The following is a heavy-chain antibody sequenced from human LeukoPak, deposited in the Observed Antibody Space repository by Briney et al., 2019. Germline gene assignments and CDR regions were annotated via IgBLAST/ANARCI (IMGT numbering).Heavy chain of an antibody. CDR3: ARGLLTGIPFDY. D-gene: IGHD7-27*01. CDR2: INPNSGDT. J-gene: IGHJ4*02. Sequence: ASVKVSCKASGYTFTGYYMHWVPQAPGQGLEWMGWINPNSGDTNYAQKFQARVTMTRDTSISTAYMELSRLRSDDTAVYYCARGLLTGIPFDYWGQGTLVTVSS. V-gene: IGHV1-2*02. CDR1: GYTFTGYY.